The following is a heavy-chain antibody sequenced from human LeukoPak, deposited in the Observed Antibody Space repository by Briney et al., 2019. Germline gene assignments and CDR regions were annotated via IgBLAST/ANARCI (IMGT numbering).Heavy chain of an antibody. CDR1: GFTFSDYY. Sequence: PGGSLRLSCAASGFTFSDYYLTWIRQAPGKGLEWVSYITGSGYTIYYADSVKGRFTISRDNAKNSLYLQMTSLRAEDTAVYYCARGKRFTITIFGVVIIPDFDYWGQGALVTVSS. D-gene: IGHD3-3*01. CDR2: ITGSGYTI. CDR3: ARGKRFTITIFGVVIIPDFDY. J-gene: IGHJ4*02. V-gene: IGHV3-11*04.